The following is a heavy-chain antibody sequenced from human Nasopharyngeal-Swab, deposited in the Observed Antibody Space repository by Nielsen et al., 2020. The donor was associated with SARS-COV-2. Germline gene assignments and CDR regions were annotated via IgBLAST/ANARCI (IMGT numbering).Heavy chain of an antibody. CDR2: ISWNSGSI. D-gene: IGHD4-23*01. V-gene: IGHV3-9*01. CDR3: AKDGTVVGGDYYGMDV. Sequence: SLKISCAASGFTFDDYAMHWVRQAPGKGLEWVSGISWNSGSIGYADSVKGRFTIPRDNAKNSLYLQMNSLRAEDTALYYCAKDGTVVGGDYYGMDVWGQGTTVTVSS. CDR1: GFTFDDYA. J-gene: IGHJ6*02.